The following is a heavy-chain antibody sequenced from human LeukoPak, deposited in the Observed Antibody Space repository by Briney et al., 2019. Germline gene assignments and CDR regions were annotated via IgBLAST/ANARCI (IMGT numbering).Heavy chain of an antibody. Sequence: GGSLRLSCAASGFTFSSYAMHWVRQAPGKGLEWVAVISYDGSNKYYADSVKGRFTISRDNSKNTLYLQMNSLRAEDTAVYYCARYFDLWGRGTLVTVSS. CDR2: ISYDGSNK. V-gene: IGHV3-30-3*01. CDR3: ARYFDL. CDR1: GFTFSSYA. J-gene: IGHJ2*01.